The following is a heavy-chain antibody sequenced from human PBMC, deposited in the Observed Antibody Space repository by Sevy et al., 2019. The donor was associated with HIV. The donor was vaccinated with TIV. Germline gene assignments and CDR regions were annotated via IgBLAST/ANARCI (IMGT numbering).Heavy chain of an antibody. CDR3: GVQIATAGQYYFDY. D-gene: IGHD6-13*01. CDR1: GGSISSSSYY. V-gene: IGHV4-39*01. CDR2: IYYSGSA. Sequence: SETLSLTCTVSGGSISSSSYYWGWIRQPPGKGLEWIGSIYYSGSAYYKSSLKSRVTISVDTSKNQFSLKLGSVTAADTAVCYCGVQIATAGQYYFDYWGQGTLVTVSS. J-gene: IGHJ4*02.